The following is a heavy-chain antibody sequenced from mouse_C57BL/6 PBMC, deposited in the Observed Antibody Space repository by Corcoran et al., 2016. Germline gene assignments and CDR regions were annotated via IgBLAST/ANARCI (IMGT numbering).Heavy chain of an antibody. D-gene: IGHD4-1*01. J-gene: IGHJ2*01. CDR3: ARSDWEDFDD. CDR2: IYPGSGNT. CDR1: GYTFTDYY. V-gene: IGHV1-76*01. Sequence: QVQLKQSGAELVRPGASVKLSCKASGYTFTDYYINWVKQRPGQGLEWIARIYPGSGNTYYNEKFKGKATLTAEKSSSTAYMQLSSLTSEDSAVYFCARSDWEDFDDWGQGTTLTVSS.